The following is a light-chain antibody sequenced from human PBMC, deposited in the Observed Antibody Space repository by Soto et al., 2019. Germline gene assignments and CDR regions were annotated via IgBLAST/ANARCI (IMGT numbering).Light chain of an antibody. CDR2: KVS. V-gene: IGKV2-30*02. J-gene: IGKJ1*01. CDR3: VQGTQSPWK. CDR1: HRLVHRDGHTY. Sequence: DFVLTHSPLSLPVTLGQPASLSCRSSHRLVHRDGHTYSNWLQQRPGQSPRRLIYKVSNWDSGVSDRFSGSGSATDFTLRISRVEAEDVGVYYCVQGTQSPWKVGQGTKVDIK.